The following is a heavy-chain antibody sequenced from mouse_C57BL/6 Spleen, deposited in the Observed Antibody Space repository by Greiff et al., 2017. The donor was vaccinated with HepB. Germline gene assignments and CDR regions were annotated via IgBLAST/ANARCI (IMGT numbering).Heavy chain of an antibody. D-gene: IGHD2-1*01. CDR2: IYPSDSET. CDR1: GYTFTSYW. Sequence: QVHVKQPGAELVRPGSSVKLSCKASGYTFTSYWMDWVKQRSGQGLEWIGNIYPSDSETHYNQKFKDKATLTVDKSSSTAYMQLSSLTSEDSAVYYCARGIYYGNYYWYFDVWGTGTTVTVSS. CDR3: ARGIYYGNYYWYFDV. V-gene: IGHV1-61*01. J-gene: IGHJ1*03.